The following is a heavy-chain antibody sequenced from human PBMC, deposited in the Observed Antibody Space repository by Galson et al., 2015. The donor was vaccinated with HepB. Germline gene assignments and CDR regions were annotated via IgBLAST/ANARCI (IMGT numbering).Heavy chain of an antibody. D-gene: IGHD1-26*01. CDR3: ARVDSGSYYVDS. Sequence: SLRLSCAASGFTFSSYSMNWVRQAPGKGLEWVSSISSTSTYIYHADSVKGRFTIFRDNAKNSLYLQMNSLRAEDPAVYYCARVDSGSYYVDSWCQGTLVTVSS. CDR1: GFTFSSYS. V-gene: IGHV3-21*01. CDR2: ISSTSTYI. J-gene: IGHJ4*02.